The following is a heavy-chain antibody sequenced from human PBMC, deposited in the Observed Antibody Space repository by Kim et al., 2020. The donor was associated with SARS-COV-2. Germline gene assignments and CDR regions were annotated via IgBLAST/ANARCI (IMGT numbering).Heavy chain of an antibody. CDR1: GFTFSSYA. Sequence: GGSLRLSCAASGFTFSSYAMHWVRQAPGTGLEWVAVISYDGSNKYYADSAKGRFTISRDNSKNTLYLQMISLRAEDTAVYYCARDRGYYGSGSIGNAFD. D-gene: IGHD3-10*01. CDR3: ARDRGYYGSGSIGNAFD. V-gene: IGHV3-30*04. J-gene: IGHJ3*01. CDR2: ISYDGSNK.